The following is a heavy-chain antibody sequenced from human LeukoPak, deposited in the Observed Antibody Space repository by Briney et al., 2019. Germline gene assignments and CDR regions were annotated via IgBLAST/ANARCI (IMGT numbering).Heavy chain of an antibody. CDR1: GGSISSYY. D-gene: IGHD3-16*02. V-gene: IGHV4-59*01. CDR3: ARAFGGDWGSYREFDY. J-gene: IGHJ4*02. Sequence: SETLSLTCTASGGSISSYYWSWLRQPPGKGLEWIGYIYYSGSTNYNPSLKSRVTISVDTSKNQFSLKLSSVTAADTAVYYCARAFGGDWGSYREFDYWGQGTLVTVSS. CDR2: IYYSGST.